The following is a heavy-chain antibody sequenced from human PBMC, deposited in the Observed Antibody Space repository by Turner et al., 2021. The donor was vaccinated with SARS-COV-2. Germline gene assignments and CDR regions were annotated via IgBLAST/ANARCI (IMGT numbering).Heavy chain of an antibody. V-gene: IGHV3-33*01. CDR3: ARDHYYDSSGYTLDAFDI. CDR1: GFTFSSYG. CDR2: IFYDVSNK. J-gene: IGHJ3*02. Sequence: QVQLVESGGGVVQPGRSLRLSCAASGFTFSSYGMHWVRQATGKGLEWVAVIFYDVSNKYYADSVKGRFTISRDNSKNTLYLQMNSLRAEDTAVYYCARDHYYDSSGYTLDAFDIWGQGTMVTISS. D-gene: IGHD3-22*01.